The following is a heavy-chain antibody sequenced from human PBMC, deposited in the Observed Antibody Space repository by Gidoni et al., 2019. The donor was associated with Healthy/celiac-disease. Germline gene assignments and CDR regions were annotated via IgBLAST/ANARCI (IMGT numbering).Heavy chain of an antibody. CDR1: GFPFGRYW. J-gene: IGHJ4*02. CDR2: IKQDGSEK. CDR3: ARGGQWLVSVDY. V-gene: IGHV3-7*03. Sequence: EVQLVESGGGLVQAGGSLRLSCAASGFPFGRYWMSWVRQAPGKGLEWVANIKQDGSEKYYVDSVKGRFTISRDNAKNSLYLQMNSLRAEDTAVYYCARGGQWLVSVDYWGQGTLVTVSS. D-gene: IGHD6-19*01.